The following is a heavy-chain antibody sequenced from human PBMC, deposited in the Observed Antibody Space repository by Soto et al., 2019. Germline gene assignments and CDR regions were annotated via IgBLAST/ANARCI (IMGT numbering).Heavy chain of an antibody. CDR1: GGSISSGGYY. Sequence: SETLSLTCTVSGGSISSGGYYWSWIRQHPGKGLEWIGYIYYSGSTNYNPSLRSRVTISVDTSKNQFSLKLSSVTAADTAVYYCARAPRGNYGYPSYFDYWGQGTLVTVSS. CDR2: IYYSGST. J-gene: IGHJ4*02. V-gene: IGHV4-61*08. CDR3: ARAPRGNYGYPSYFDY. D-gene: IGHD3-10*01.